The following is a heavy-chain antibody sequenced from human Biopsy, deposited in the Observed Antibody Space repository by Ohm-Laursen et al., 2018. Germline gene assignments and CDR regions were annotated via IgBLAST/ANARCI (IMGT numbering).Heavy chain of an antibody. J-gene: IGHJ4*02. D-gene: IGHD3-16*01. CDR3: AGAGGHSF. Sequence: SLRLSCAASEFNVDRNHMNWVRQAPGKGLEWVSMIHGSGRTDHADSVKGRFTVSRDNSKDTVYLQMNALRVDDTAMYYCAGAGGHSFWGQGALVTVSS. CDR2: IHGSGRT. V-gene: IGHV3-66*01. CDR1: EFNVDRNH.